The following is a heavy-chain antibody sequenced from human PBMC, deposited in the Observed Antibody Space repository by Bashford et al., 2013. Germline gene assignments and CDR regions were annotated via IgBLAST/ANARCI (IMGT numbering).Heavy chain of an antibody. D-gene: IGHD3-3*01. CDR1: GYTFTSYD. V-gene: IGHV1-8*01. Sequence: ASVKVSCKASGYTFTSYDINWVRQATGQGLEWMGWMNPNSGNTGYAQKFQGRVTMTRNTSISTAYMELSSLRSEDTAVYYCARSYYDFWSGYSPFDYWGQGTLVTVSS. J-gene: IGHJ4*02. CDR3: ARSYYDFWSGYSPFDY. CDR2: MNPNSGNT.